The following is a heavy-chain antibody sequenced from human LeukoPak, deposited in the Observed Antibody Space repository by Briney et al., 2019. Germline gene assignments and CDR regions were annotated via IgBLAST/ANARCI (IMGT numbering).Heavy chain of an antibody. CDR2: FDPEDGET. CDR3: ATAVVGLQRPYYCYYGMDV. J-gene: IGHJ6*02. V-gene: IGHV1-24*01. Sequence: ASVKVSCTVSGYTLTELSMHWVRQAPGKGLEWMGGFDPEDGETIYAQKFQGRVTMTEDTSTDTAYMELSSLRSEDTAVYYCATAVVGLQRPYYCYYGMDVWGQGTTVTVSS. CDR1: GYTLTELS. D-gene: IGHD4-11*01.